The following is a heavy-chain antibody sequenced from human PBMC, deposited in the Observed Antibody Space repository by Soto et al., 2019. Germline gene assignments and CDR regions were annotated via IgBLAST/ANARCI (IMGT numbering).Heavy chain of an antibody. V-gene: IGHV4-59*01. Sequence: SETLSLTCTVSGGSISSYYWSWIRQPPGKGLEWIGYIYYSGSTNYNPSLKSRVTISVDTSKNQFSLKLSSVTAADTAVYYCARSFRVGSSSSTHISYWGQGTLVPVSS. CDR3: ARSFRVGSSSSTHISY. CDR2: IYYSGST. CDR1: GGSISSYY. J-gene: IGHJ4*02. D-gene: IGHD6-6*01.